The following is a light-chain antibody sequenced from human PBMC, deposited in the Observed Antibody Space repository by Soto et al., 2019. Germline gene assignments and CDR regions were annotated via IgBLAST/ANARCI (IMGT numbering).Light chain of an antibody. CDR1: QTIASH. CDR2: AAS. CDR3: QQSHTFPLT. Sequence: DIAMTQSPSSLSASVGDRVTITCRASQTIASHLNWYQQKPGEAPKLLIYAASSLQSGVPSRFSGTSSGTTFTLIISSLQPEDFATYSCQQSHTFPLTFGPGTRGEIK. J-gene: IGKJ3*01. V-gene: IGKV1-39*01.